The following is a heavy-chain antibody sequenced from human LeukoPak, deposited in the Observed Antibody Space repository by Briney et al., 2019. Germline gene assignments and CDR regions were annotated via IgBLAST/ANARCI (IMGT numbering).Heavy chain of an antibody. Sequence: SETLSLTCTVSGGSISSSTFYWGWIRQPPGKGLEWIGTIYYSGNTYYNPSLKSRVAISRDTSKNQFSLRLTSVTAADTAVYYCARLWSEYSSYTAGDYWGQGTLVTVSS. CDR1: GGSISSSTFY. D-gene: IGHD6-6*01. CDR2: IYYSGNT. CDR3: ARLWSEYSSYTAGDY. J-gene: IGHJ4*02. V-gene: IGHV4-39*01.